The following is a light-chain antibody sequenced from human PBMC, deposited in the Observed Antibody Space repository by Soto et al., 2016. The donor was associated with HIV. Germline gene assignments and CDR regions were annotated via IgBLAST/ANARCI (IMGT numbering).Light chain of an antibody. CDR1: QSIGRF. V-gene: IGKV1-39*01. CDR2: DAS. Sequence: DIQMTQSPSSLSASVGDRVTITCRASQSIGRFLNWYQQISGKAPNLLIYDASTLQSGVPSRFSGSGSGTDLTLIISSLQPEDFGTYYCQQSYNTPRSFGQGTMVETK. CDR3: QQSYNTPRS. J-gene: IGKJ1*01.